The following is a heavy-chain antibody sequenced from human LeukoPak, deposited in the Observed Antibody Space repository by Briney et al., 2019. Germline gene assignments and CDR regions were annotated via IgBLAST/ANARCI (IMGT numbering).Heavy chain of an antibody. J-gene: IGHJ5*02. Sequence: PSETLSLTCTVSGGSISSSSYYWGWIRQPPGKGLEWIGSIYYSGSTLYNPSLKSRVTISVDTSENQFSLKLSSVTAADTAVYYCARGGSGSPNWFDPWGQGTLVTVSS. CDR2: IYYSGST. CDR3: ARGGSGSPNWFDP. CDR1: GGSISSSSYY. D-gene: IGHD3-10*01. V-gene: IGHV4-39*07.